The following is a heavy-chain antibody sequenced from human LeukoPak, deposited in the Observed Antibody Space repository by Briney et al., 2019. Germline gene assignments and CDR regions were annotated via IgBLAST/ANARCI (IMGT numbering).Heavy chain of an antibody. J-gene: IGHJ4*02. CDR3: TRQSGHYLDY. D-gene: IGHD2-15*01. V-gene: IGHV4-4*02. CDR2: THHSGSA. Sequence: PSGTLSLTCAVSGDSISSSNWWSWVRQPPGKGLEWIGETHHSGSANYNPPLKRRVTISGDMSKNQFSLKLSSVTAADTDVYYCTRQSGHYLDYWGQGTLVTVSS. CDR1: GDSISSSNW.